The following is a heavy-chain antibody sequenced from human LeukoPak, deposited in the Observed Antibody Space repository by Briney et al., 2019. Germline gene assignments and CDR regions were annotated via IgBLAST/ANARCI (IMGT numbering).Heavy chain of an antibody. CDR1: GYSISSGYY. CDR2: FYHGENT. D-gene: IGHD3-22*01. CDR3: ARSPYYYDSSGYYFWNWFDP. Sequence: SETLSLTCTVSGYSISSGYYWGWIRQPPGKGLAWIGTFYHGENTYYNPSLKSRVTISVDTSKNQFSLKLSSVTAADTAVYYCARSPYYYDSSGYYFWNWFDPWGQGTLVTVSS. V-gene: IGHV4-38-2*02. J-gene: IGHJ5*02.